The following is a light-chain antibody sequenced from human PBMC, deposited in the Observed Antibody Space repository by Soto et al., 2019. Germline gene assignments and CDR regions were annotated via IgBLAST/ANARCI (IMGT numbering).Light chain of an antibody. Sequence: DIQMTQSPSTLSASVGDRVTITCRASQSISTWLAWYQQKPGKAPKLLSYKASSLESGVPSRLSGSGSRTEFTLTISSLQPDDFATYYFQQYNIYSRTFGQGTKLEIK. J-gene: IGKJ2*01. CDR1: QSISTW. CDR2: KAS. V-gene: IGKV1-5*03. CDR3: QQYNIYSRT.